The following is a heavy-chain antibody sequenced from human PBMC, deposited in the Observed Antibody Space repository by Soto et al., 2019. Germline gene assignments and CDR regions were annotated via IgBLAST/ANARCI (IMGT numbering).Heavy chain of an antibody. Sequence: ESGGGVVQPGRSLRLSCAASGFTFSSYAMHWVRQAPGKGLEWVAVISYDGSNKYYADSVKGRFTISRDNSKNTLYLQMNSLRAEDTAVYYCARVGLITMISPRGWFDPWGQGTLVTVSS. CDR1: GFTFSSYA. J-gene: IGHJ5*02. D-gene: IGHD3-22*01. V-gene: IGHV3-30-3*01. CDR2: ISYDGSNK. CDR3: ARVGLITMISPRGWFDP.